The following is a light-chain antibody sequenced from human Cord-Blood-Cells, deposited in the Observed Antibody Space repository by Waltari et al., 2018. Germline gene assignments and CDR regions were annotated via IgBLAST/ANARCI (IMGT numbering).Light chain of an antibody. V-gene: IGKV1-39*01. CDR3: QQSYSTPMYS. CDR2: AGS. Sequence: DIQMTQSPSSLSASVGDRVTITCRASQSIGSYLNWYQQKPGQAPKLLICAGSSLQSSVPSRFSGIGSGTDVTLNISSLQPEDCATDYCQQSYSTPMYSFGQGTKLEIK. J-gene: IGKJ2*03. CDR1: QSIGSY.